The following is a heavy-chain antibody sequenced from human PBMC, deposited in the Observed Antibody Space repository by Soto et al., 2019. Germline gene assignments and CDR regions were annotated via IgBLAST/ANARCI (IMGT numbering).Heavy chain of an antibody. CDR2: IWYDGSNK. Sequence: GGSLRLSCAASGFTFSSYGMHWVRQAPGKGLEWVAVIWYDGSNKYYADSVKGRFTISRDNSKNTLYLQMNSQRADDTAVYYCARGGMRNSYDYYCMDVWGQGTTVTVSS. J-gene: IGHJ6*02. V-gene: IGHV3-33*01. CDR1: GFTFSSYG. CDR3: ARGGMRNSYDYYCMDV.